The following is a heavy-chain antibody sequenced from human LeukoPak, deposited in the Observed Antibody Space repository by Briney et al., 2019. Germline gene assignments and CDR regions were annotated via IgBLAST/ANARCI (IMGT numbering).Heavy chain of an antibody. J-gene: IGHJ2*01. D-gene: IGHD2-15*01. V-gene: IGHV3-66*04. CDR3: ATLKRGYGGYFDL. CDR2: HYTGGTT. Sequence: GGSLRLSCAGSGLTGSSDYMSWVRQAPGKGLEWASVHYTGGTTYDADSVRGRFTISKDNSKNPVYPQMSRLRDEDTAVYYCATLKRGYGGYFDLWGRGTLVTVSS. CDR1: GLTGSSDY.